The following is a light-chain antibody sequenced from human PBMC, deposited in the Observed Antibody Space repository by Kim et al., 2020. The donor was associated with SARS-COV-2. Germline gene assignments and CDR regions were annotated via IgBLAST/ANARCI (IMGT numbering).Light chain of an antibody. CDR3: QQYRSYPWT. J-gene: IGKJ1*01. Sequence: SASIGDRVTSTCRASRNIASWVAWYQQKPGEAPRLLIYKASNLKSGVPSRFSGSGSGTEFTLTTDSLQADDLATYYCQQYRSYPWTFGQGTKLEI. V-gene: IGKV1-5*03. CDR2: KAS. CDR1: RNIASW.